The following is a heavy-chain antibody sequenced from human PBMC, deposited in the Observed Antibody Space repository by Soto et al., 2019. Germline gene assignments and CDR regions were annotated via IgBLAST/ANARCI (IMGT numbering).Heavy chain of an antibody. V-gene: IGHV3-21*01. CDR2: ISSSSSYI. J-gene: IGHJ6*02. CDR3: ARDLRLSSGWTPYGMDV. D-gene: IGHD6-19*01. Sequence: PGGSLRLSCAASGFTFSSYSMNWVRQAPGKGLEWVSSISSSSSYIYYADSVKGRFTISRDNAKNSLYLQMNSLRAEDTAVYYCARDLRLSSGWTPYGMDVWRQGTTVTVSS. CDR1: GFTFSSYS.